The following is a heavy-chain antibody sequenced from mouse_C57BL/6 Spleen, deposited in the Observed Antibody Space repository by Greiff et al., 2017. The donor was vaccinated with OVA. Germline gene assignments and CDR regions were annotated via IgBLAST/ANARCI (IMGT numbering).Heavy chain of an antibody. V-gene: IGHV5-4*01. CDR1: GFTFSSYA. D-gene: IGHD2-4*01. J-gene: IGHJ2*01. CDR3: ARGGSYYDYEDY. CDR2: ISDGGSYT. Sequence: EVQVVESGGGLVKPGGSLKLSCAASGFTFSSYAMSWVRQTPEKRLEWVATISDGGSYTYYPDNVKGRFTISRDNAKNNLYLQMSHLKSEDTAMYYCARGGSYYDYEDYWGQGTTLTVSS.